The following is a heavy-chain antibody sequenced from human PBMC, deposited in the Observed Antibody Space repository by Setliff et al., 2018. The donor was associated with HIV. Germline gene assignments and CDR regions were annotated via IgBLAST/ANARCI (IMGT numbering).Heavy chain of an antibody. Sequence: PSETLSLTCDVSGDSISSSNYFWGWIRQPPGKGLEWIGSIYYSGSTNYNPSLKSRVTISVDTSKKQFSLKLSSVTAADTAVYYCARRPYYFDYWGQGTLVTVSS. CDR3: ARRPYYFDY. J-gene: IGHJ4*02. CDR1: GDSISSSNYF. V-gene: IGHV4-39*07. CDR2: IYYSGST.